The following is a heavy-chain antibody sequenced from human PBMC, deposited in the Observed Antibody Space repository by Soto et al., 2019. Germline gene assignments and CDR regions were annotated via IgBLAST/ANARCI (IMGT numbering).Heavy chain of an antibody. CDR3: AREDSSGYRFDY. J-gene: IGHJ4*02. CDR1: GGTFSTYI. CDR2: IIPLFGAA. Sequence: GASVKVSCKVSGGTFSTYIISWVRQAPGHGLEWMGGIIPLFGAANYAQKFQGRVTITADKSTSTAYMELSSLRSEDTAIYYCAREDSSGYRFDYWSQGTLVTVST. D-gene: IGHD3-22*01. V-gene: IGHV1-69*06.